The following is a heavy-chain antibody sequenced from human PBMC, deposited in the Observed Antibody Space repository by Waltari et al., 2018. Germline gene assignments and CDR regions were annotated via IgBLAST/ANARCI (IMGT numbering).Heavy chain of an antibody. CDR2: VDPEDGET. CDR1: GGSISSSSYY. V-gene: IGHV4-39*07. J-gene: IGHJ4*02. D-gene: IGHD6-13*01. CDR3: ARQQLVRVGDY. Sequence: QLQLQESGPGLVKPSETLSLTCTVSGGSISSSSYYWGWIRQPPGKGLEWMGRVDPEDGETIYAEKFQGRVTITADTSTDTAYMELSSLRSEDTAVYYCARQQLVRVGDYWGQGTLVTVSS.